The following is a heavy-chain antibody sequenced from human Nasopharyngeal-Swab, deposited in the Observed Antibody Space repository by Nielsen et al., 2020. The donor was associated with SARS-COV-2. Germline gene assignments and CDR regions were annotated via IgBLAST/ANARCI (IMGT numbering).Heavy chain of an antibody. CDR1: GGSISSYY. D-gene: IGHD3-22*01. J-gene: IGHJ6*02. V-gene: IGHV4-34*01. CDR3: ARGSTMNGYYGMDV. Sequence: SETLSLTCTVSGGSISSYYWSWIRQPPGKGLEWIGEINHSGSTNHNPSLKSRVTISVDTSKTQFSLKLSSVTAADTAVYYCARGSTMNGYYGMDVWGQGTTVTVSS. CDR2: INHSGST.